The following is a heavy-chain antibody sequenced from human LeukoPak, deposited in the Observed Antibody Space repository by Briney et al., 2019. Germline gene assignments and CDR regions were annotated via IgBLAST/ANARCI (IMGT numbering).Heavy chain of an antibody. CDR3: ARDFSPRTKYYYMDV. V-gene: IGHV4-59*01. CDR2: IYYSGST. Sequence: SETLSLTCTVSGGSISSYYWSWIRQPPGKGLECIGYIYYSGSTNYNPSLKSRVTISVDTSKNQFSLKPSSVTAADTAVYYCARDFSPRTKYYYMDVWGKGTTVTVSS. D-gene: IGHD2-8*01. CDR1: GGSISSYY. J-gene: IGHJ6*03.